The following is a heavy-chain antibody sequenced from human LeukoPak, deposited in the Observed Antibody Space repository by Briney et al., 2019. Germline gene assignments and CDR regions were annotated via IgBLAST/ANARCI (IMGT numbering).Heavy chain of an antibody. CDR1: GGSISSGSYY. J-gene: IGHJ4*02. D-gene: IGHD3-3*01. Sequence: SESLSLTCTVSGGSISSGSYYWSWIRQPAGKGLEWIGRIHTSGSTNYNPSLKSRVSISVDTSKNQFSLKLSSVTAADTAVYYCARVTPYDFWSGYYLDYWGQGTLVTVSS. CDR2: IHTSGST. V-gene: IGHV4-61*02. CDR3: ARVTPYDFWSGYYLDY.